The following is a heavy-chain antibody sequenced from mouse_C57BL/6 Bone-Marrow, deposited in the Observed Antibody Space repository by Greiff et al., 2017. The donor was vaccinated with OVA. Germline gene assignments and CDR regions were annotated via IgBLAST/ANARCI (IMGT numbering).Heavy chain of an antibody. CDR1: GFNFKDDY. Sequence: EVKLQESGAELVRPGASVKLSCTASGFNFKDDYMHWVKQRPEQGLEWIGWIYPGNGGTEYASKFQGKATITADTSSNTAYLQLSSLTSEDTAVYYSTSYGNFDYWGQGTTLTVSS. CDR2: IYPGNGGT. D-gene: IGHD2-1*01. V-gene: IGHV14-4*01. J-gene: IGHJ2*01. CDR3: TSYGNFDY.